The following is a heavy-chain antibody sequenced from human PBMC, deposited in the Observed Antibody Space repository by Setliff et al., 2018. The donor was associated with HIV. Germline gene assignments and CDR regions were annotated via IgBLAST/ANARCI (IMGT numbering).Heavy chain of an antibody. J-gene: IGHJ6*03. CDR3: ARDSPGDSPYPYDYGDYDYYYYYMDV. Sequence: ASVKVSCKASEYTFTDYFIHWVRQAPGQGLEWMGWISPDNGDTKIPQRFRGRVTMTRDTSMNTAYLEFSGLRPDDTAVYYCARDSPGDSPYPYDYGDYDYYYYYMDVWGKGTTVTVSS. CDR2: ISPDNGDT. D-gene: IGHD4-17*01. V-gene: IGHV1-2*02. CDR1: EYTFTDYF.